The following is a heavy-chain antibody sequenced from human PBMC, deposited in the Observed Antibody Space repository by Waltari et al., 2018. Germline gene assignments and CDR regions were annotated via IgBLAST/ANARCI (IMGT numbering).Heavy chain of an antibody. V-gene: IGHV4-38-2*01. D-gene: IGHD3-16*02. CDR3: ARQSLKYDYIWGSYRYYFDY. Sequence: QVQLQESGPGLVKPSETLSLTCAVSGYSISSGYYWGWIRQPPGKGLEWIGSIYHSGSTYYNPSRKSRGTIAVDTSKNQFSLKLSSVTAADTAVYYCARQSLKYDYIWGSYRYYFDYWGQGTLVTVSS. CDR1: GYSISSGYY. J-gene: IGHJ4*02. CDR2: IYHSGST.